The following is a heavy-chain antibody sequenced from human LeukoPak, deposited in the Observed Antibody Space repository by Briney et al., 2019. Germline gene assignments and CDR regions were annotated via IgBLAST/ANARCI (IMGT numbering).Heavy chain of an antibody. Sequence: HAGGSLRLSCAASGFTFSSYAMSWVRQAPGKGLEWVSAISGSGGSTYYADSVKGRFTISRDNSKNTLYLQMNSLRAEDTAVYYCAKSGSSGWYSYYFDYWGQGTLVTVSS. V-gene: IGHV3-23*01. CDR2: ISGSGGST. CDR1: GFTFSSYA. CDR3: AKSGSSGWYSYYFDY. J-gene: IGHJ4*02. D-gene: IGHD6-19*01.